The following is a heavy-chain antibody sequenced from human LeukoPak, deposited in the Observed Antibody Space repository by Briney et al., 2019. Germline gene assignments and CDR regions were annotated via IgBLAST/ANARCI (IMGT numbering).Heavy chain of an antibody. D-gene: IGHD5-18*01. V-gene: IGHV3-53*01. J-gene: IGHJ4*02. Sequence: PGGSLRLSCAASGFTVSSNYMSWVRQAPGKGLELVSVIYSGGSTYYADSVKGRFTISRDNSKNTLYLQMNSLRAEDTAVYYCARAGWIQLWSYFDYWGQGTLVTVSS. CDR3: ARAGWIQLWSYFDY. CDR2: IYSGGST. CDR1: GFTVSSNY.